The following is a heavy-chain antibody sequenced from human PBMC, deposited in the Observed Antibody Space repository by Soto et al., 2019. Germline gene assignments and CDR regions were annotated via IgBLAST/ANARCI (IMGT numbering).Heavy chain of an antibody. CDR1: GYTFTGYY. J-gene: IGHJ6*02. D-gene: IGHD6-13*01. V-gene: IGHV1-2*04. CDR2: INPNSGGT. Sequence: QVQLVQSGAEVKKPGASVKVSCKASGYTFTGYYMHWVRQAPGQGLEWMGWINPNSGGTNYAQKFQGWVTMTRDTSISTAYMELSRLRSDDTAVYYWARGYIAAAVDYYYYYGMDVWGQGTTVTVSS. CDR3: ARGYIAAAVDYYYYYGMDV.